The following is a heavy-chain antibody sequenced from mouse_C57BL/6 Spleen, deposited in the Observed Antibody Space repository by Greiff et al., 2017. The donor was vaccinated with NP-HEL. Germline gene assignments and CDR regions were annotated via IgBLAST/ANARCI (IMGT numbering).Heavy chain of an antibody. CDR3: VLYDPYYAMDY. Sequence: EVMLVESGPELVKPGASVKIPCKASGYTFTDYNMDWVKQSHGKSLEWIGDINPNNGGTIYNQKFKGKATLTVDKSSSTAYMELRSLTSEDTAVYYCVLYDPYYAMDYWGQGTSVTVSS. CDR2: INPNNGGT. J-gene: IGHJ4*01. CDR1: GYTFTDYN. D-gene: IGHD2-3*01. V-gene: IGHV1-18*01.